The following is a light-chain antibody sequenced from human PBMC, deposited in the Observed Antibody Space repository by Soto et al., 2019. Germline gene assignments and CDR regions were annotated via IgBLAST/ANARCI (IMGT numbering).Light chain of an antibody. V-gene: IGKV3-15*01. Sequence: EIVMTQSPATLSVSPGERATLSCRASQSVSSNLAWYQQKPGQAPRLLIYGASARATGIPARFSGSGSGTEFTLTISSLQSEDSAVYYCQQYNNWRTFGRGTKLEIK. CDR1: QSVSSN. CDR3: QQYNNWRT. J-gene: IGKJ2*02. CDR2: GAS.